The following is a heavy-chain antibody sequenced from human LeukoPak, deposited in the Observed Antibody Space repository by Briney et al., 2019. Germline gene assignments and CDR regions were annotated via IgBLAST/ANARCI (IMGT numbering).Heavy chain of an antibody. V-gene: IGHV1-69*01. CDR3: ARDKYSYGYNAFDV. CDR1: GGTFSSYA. J-gene: IGHJ3*01. Sequence: GASVKVSCKASGGTFSSYAISWVRQAPGQGLEWMGGIIPIFGTANYAQKFQGRVTITADESTSTAYMELSSLRSEDTAVYYCARDKYSYGYNAFDVWGQGTMVIVSS. D-gene: IGHD5-18*01. CDR2: IIPIFGTA.